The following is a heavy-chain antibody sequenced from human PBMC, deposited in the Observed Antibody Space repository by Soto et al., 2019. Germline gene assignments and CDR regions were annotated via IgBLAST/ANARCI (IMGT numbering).Heavy chain of an antibody. Sequence: GGSLRLSCAASGFTFSSYAMSWVRQAPGKGLEWVSAISGSGGSTYYADSVKGRFTISRDNSKNTLYLQMNSLRAEDTAVYYCAKVGREMVYAIRDYYYMDVWGKGTTVTVSS. D-gene: IGHD2-8*01. V-gene: IGHV3-23*01. CDR1: GFTFSSYA. CDR3: AKVGREMVYAIRDYYYMDV. CDR2: ISGSGGST. J-gene: IGHJ6*03.